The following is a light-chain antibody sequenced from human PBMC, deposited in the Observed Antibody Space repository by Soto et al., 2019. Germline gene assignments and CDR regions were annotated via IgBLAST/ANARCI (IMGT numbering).Light chain of an antibody. V-gene: IGKV1-39*01. CDR2: VTS. CDR3: QQSYSTPT. CDR1: QSVISY. Sequence: DIQMTQSPSSLSASVGDRVTITCRASQSVISYVNWYQHKPGTAPKLLIYVTSSLQSGVPSRFSGGGSGTDFTLTISSLQPEDFATYYCQQSYSTPTFGGGTKVEIK. J-gene: IGKJ4*01.